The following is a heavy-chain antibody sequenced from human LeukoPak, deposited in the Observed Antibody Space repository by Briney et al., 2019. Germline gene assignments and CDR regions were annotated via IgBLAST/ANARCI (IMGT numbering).Heavy chain of an antibody. D-gene: IGHD2-2*01. V-gene: IGHV1-18*01. CDR1: GYTFTNYG. CDR2: INPNNGNT. CDR3: ARDVVGSCTSARCFADYYYGMDV. Sequence: ASVKVSCKASGYTFTNYGISWVRQAPGQGLEWMGYINPNNGNTDNAQKIQGRVTMTTDTSTSTVYMELRSLRSDDTAVYFCARDVVGSCTSARCFADYYYGMDVWGQGTTVTVSS. J-gene: IGHJ6*02.